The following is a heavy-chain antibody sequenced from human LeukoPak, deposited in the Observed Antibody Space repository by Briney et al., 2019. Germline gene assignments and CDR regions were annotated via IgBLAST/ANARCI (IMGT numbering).Heavy chain of an antibody. Sequence: GGSLRLSCAASGFTFSSYWMSWVRQAPGKGLEWVANIKQDGSEKYYVDSVKGRFTISRDNAKNSLYLQMNSLRAEDTAVYYCARDRMAVAGTDAFDIWGQGTMVTISS. CDR2: IKQDGSEK. J-gene: IGHJ3*02. V-gene: IGHV3-7*01. CDR3: ARDRMAVAGTDAFDI. CDR1: GFTFSSYW. D-gene: IGHD6-19*01.